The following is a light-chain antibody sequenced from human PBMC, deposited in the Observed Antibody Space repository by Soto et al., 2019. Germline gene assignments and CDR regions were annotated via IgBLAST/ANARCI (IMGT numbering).Light chain of an antibody. Sequence: EIVMTQSPATLSVSPGERATLSCRASQSVSGSLAWYQQKPGQAPRLLIYGASTRATGIPARFSGSGSGTEFTLTISSLQSEDFAVYYCQQRSNWPLTFGGGTKVDIK. CDR1: QSVSGS. CDR2: GAS. J-gene: IGKJ4*01. CDR3: QQRSNWPLT. V-gene: IGKV3-15*01.